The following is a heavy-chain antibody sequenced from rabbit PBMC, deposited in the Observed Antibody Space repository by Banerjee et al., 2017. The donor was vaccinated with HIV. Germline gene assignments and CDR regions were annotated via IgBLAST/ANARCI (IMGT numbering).Heavy chain of an antibody. V-gene: IGHV1S40*01. CDR3: TREGDL. CDR1: GLDFSSSYW. CDR2: IYAGSSYDS. J-gene: IGHJ4*01. Sequence: QSLEESGGDLVKPGASLTLTCTASGLDFSSSYWICWVRQAPGKGLEWIACIYAGSSYDSYYASWAKGRFTISKTSSTPVTLQMTSLTAADTATYFCTREGDLWGQGTLVTVS.